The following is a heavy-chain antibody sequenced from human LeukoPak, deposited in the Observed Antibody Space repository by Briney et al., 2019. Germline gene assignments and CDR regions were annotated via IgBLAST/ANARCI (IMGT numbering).Heavy chain of an antibody. CDR2: IYYSGST. D-gene: IGHD4-11*01. CDR3: AREGITTVTYEGFDS. J-gene: IGHJ4*02. Sequence: SETLSLTCTVSGGSISNYYWSWIRQPPGKGLEWIGYIYYSGSTSYNPSLKSRVTISVDTSKNQFSLGLTSVTAADTAVYYCAREGITTVTYEGFDSWGQGTLVTVSS. CDR1: GGSISNYY. V-gene: IGHV4-59*12.